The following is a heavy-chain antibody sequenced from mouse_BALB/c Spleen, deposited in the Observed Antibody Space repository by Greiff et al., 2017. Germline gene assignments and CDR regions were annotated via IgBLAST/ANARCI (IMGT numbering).Heavy chain of an antibody. CDR3: GGEDYYGYAY. V-gene: IGHV2-9*02. CDR2: IWAGGST. J-gene: IGHJ3*01. CDR1: GFSLTSYG. Sequence: QVQLKQSGPGLVAPSQSLSITCTVSGFSLTSYGVHWVRQPPGKGLEWLGVIWAGGSTNYNSALMSRLSISKDNAKSQVFLKMNRLQTDDTAMYYCGGEDYYGYAYWGQGTLVTVSA. D-gene: IGHD1-2*01.